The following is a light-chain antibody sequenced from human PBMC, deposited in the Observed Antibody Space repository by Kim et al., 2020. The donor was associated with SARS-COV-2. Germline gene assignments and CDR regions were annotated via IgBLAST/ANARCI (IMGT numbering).Light chain of an antibody. CDR1: QSIGNW. J-gene: IGKJ1*01. Sequence: DIHMTQSPSTLSASVGDRVTITCRASQSIGNWLAWYQQKPGKAPKLLIYKASSLQSGVPSRFSGSGSGTEFTLTVSSLQPDDFATYFCQEYNTNPWTCGQGTKVDIK. V-gene: IGKV1-5*03. CDR3: QEYNTNPWT. CDR2: KAS.